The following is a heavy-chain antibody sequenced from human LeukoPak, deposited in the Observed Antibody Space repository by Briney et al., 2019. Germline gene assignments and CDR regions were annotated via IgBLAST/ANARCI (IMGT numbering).Heavy chain of an antibody. D-gene: IGHD3-9*01. CDR1: GFTFSSYA. CDR2: ISLDGATT. CDR3: VKDHGWLLYS. Sequence: GGSLRLSCAASGFTFSSYAMSWVRQAPGKGLEWVSGISLDGATTYYAGSVEGRFTISRDNSKNALYLQMNSLRADDTAVYYCVKDHGWLLYSWGQGTLVTVSS. V-gene: IGHV3-23*01. J-gene: IGHJ4*02.